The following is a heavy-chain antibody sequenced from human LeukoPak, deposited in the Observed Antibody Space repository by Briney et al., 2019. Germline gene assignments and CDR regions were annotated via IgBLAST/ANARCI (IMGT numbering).Heavy chain of an antibody. Sequence: MPSETLSLTCTVSGGSISSGNYYWSWIRQPPGKGLEWIGYIYHSGSTYYNPSLKSRVTISVDRSKNQFSLKLSSVTAADTAVYYCARGSQRITIFGVVNNWFDPWGQGTLVTVSS. CDR3: ARGSQRITIFGVVNNWFDP. CDR2: IYHSGST. D-gene: IGHD3-3*01. V-gene: IGHV4-30-2*01. CDR1: GGSISSGNYY. J-gene: IGHJ5*02.